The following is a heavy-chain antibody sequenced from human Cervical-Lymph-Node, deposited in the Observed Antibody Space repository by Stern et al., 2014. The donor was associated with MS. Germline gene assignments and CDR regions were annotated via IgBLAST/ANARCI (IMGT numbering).Heavy chain of an antibody. J-gene: IGHJ5*01. CDR3: ARVTGRGTRQNWFDS. Sequence: QVQLQESGPGLVKPSETVSLTCAVSGCSVSSKYWNWIRQPPGKGLEWIGYIYSDGSTNYNPSLKGRVVISMEPYQNHFSLSLASVTAADTAVYYCARVTGRGTRQNWFDSWGQGTLVTVSS. CDR1: GCSVSSKY. V-gene: IGHV4-59*02. CDR2: IYSDGST. D-gene: IGHD1-26*01.